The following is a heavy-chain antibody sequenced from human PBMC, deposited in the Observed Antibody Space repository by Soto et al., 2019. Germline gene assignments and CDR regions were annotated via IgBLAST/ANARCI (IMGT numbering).Heavy chain of an antibody. J-gene: IGHJ4*02. CDR3: ARSILWSTGFDY. Sequence: ASVKVSCKASGYTFTSYDINWVRQATGQGLEWMGWMNPNSGNTGYAQKFQGRVTMTRNTSISTAYMELSSLRSGDTAVYYCARSILWSTGFDYWGQGTLVTVSS. V-gene: IGHV1-8*01. D-gene: IGHD2-21*01. CDR1: GYTFTSYD. CDR2: MNPNSGNT.